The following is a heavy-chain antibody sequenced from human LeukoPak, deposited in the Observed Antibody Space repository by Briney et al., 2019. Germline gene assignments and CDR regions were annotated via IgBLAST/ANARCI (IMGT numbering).Heavy chain of an antibody. D-gene: IGHD6-19*01. CDR3: ARGPVAGNFDY. CDR2: IYTSGST. V-gene: IGHV4-61*02. J-gene: IGHJ4*02. Sequence: PSETLSLTCTVSGGSISSGSYYWSWIRQPAGKGLEWIGRIYTSGSTNYNPSLKSRVTMSVDTSKNQFSLKLSSVTAADTAVYYCARGPVAGNFDYWGQGTLVTVSS. CDR1: GGSISSGSYY.